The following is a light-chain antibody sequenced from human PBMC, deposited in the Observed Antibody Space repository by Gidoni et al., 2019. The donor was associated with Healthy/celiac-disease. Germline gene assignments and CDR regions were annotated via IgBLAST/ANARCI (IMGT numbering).Light chain of an antibody. Sequence: DIQLTQSPSSLSASVGDRVTITCRASQSISSYLRWYQQKPGKAPRLLIYAASSMQSGVPARFSGSGSGTEFTLTISSLQPEDFAAYYCQQSYSTLRTFGPGTKVDIK. CDR2: AAS. CDR1: QSISSY. CDR3: QQSYSTLRT. V-gene: IGKV1-39*01. J-gene: IGKJ3*01.